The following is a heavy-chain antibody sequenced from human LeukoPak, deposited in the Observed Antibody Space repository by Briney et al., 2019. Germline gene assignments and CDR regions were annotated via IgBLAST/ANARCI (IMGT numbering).Heavy chain of an antibody. CDR1: GFTFTTYW. V-gene: IGHV3-7*01. CDR2: INQDGSEK. D-gene: IGHD3-16*02. CDR3: VLSLFSADAFDI. J-gene: IGHJ3*02. Sequence: PGGSLRLSCAASGFTFTTYWMGWVRQAPGKGLEWVANINQDGSEKYYVDSVKGRFTISRDNAKNSLYLQMNSLRAEDTAVYYCVLSLFSADAFDIWGQGTMVTVSS.